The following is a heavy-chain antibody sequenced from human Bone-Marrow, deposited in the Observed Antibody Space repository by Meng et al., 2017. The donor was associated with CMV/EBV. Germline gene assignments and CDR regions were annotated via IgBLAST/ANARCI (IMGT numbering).Heavy chain of an antibody. CDR3: ARWGSSSDGYYYYGMDV. CDR2: MNPNSGNT. Sequence: ASVKVSCKASGYTFTSYDINWVRQATGQGLEWMGWMNPNSGNTGYAQKFQGRVTMTRNTSISTAYMELSSLRSGDTAVYYCARWGSSSDGYYYYGMDVWGQGTTVTVSS. CDR1: GYTFTSYD. V-gene: IGHV1-8*01. D-gene: IGHD6-6*01. J-gene: IGHJ6*02.